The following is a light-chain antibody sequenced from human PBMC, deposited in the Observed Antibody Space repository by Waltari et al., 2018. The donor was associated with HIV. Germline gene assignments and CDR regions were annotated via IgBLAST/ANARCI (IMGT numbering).Light chain of an antibody. Sequence: SALTQPASVSGSPGQSITISCPGSSRDIRGYNYVSWYQQHPGKAPKLVIYEVSNRPSGFSNRFSGSKSGNTASLTISGLQAEDEADYYCSSYISNITWVFGGGTKVTVL. J-gene: IGLJ2*01. V-gene: IGLV2-14*01. CDR1: SRDIRGYNY. CDR2: EVS. CDR3: SSYISNITWV.